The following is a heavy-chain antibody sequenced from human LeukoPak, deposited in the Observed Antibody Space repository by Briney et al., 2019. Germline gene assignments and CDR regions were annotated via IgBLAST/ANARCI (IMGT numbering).Heavy chain of an antibody. J-gene: IGHJ4*02. D-gene: IGHD3-22*01. CDR3: ARLDYCDSSGYC. CDR1: GGSISISSYY. V-gene: IGHV4-39*01. Sequence: PSQTLSLTCTVSGGSISISSYYCGWIRHPPGKGREWIGSIYDRGSTYYNPSLKSRVTISVDTSKNQFSLKLSSATAADTAVYYCARLDYCDSSGYCWGEGTLVSVSS. CDR2: IYDRGST.